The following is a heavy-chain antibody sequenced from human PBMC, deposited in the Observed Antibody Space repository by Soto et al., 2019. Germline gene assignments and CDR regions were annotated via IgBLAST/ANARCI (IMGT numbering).Heavy chain of an antibody. CDR1: GFTFSNYG. J-gene: IGHJ3*02. CDR2: IINDGSDE. V-gene: IGHV3-33*05. Sequence: QVQLVESGGGVVQPGRSLRLSCAASGFTFSNYGMHWVRQAPGKGLEWLAVIINDGSDEKYGDSVKGRVTISRDNSKNTLYLQINSLRVEDTAVYYCARDDDRPDDGLDMWGQGTVVTVS. CDR3: ARDDDRPDDGLDM. D-gene: IGHD3-22*01.